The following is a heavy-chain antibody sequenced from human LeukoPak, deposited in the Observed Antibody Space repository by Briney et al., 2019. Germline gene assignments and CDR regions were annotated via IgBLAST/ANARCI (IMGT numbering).Heavy chain of an antibody. J-gene: IGHJ6*02. V-gene: IGHV4-34*01. CDR1: GGSFSGYY. CDR3: ARGRSEHDCSSTSCYPAARYGMDV. D-gene: IGHD2-2*01. CDR2: INHSGST. Sequence: PSETLSLTCAVYGGSFSGYYWSWIRQPPGKGLEWIGEINHSGSTNYNPSLKSRVTISVDTSKNQFSLKLSSVTAADTAVYYCARGRSEHDCSSTSCYPAARYGMDVWGQGTTVAVSS.